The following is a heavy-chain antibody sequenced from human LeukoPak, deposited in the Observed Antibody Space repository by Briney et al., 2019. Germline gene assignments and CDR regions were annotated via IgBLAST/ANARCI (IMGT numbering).Heavy chain of an antibody. V-gene: IGHV3-21*01. D-gene: IGHD2-2*01. J-gene: IGHJ4*02. Sequence: GGSLRLSCAASGFTFSSYSMNWVRQAPGKGLEWVSSISDSSIYIYYADSVKGRFTISRDNAKNSLYLQMNSLRAEDTAVYYCARGGLYCSSTSCYAATFDYWGQGTLDTVSS. CDR3: ARGGLYCSSTSCYAATFDY. CDR2: ISDSSIYI. CDR1: GFTFSSYS.